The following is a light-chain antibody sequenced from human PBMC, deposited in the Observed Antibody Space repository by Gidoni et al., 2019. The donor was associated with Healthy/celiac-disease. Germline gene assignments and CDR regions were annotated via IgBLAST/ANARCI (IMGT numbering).Light chain of an antibody. J-gene: IGLJ2*01. CDR3: SSYTSSSTLVV. CDR2: EVS. CDR1: SSDVGGYNY. Sequence: QSALTQPASVSGSPGRSITISCTGTSSDVGGYNYVSWYQQRPGKAPKLMIYEVSNRPSGVSNRFSGSKSGNTASLTISGLQAEDEADYYCSSYTSSSTLVVFGGGTKLTVL. V-gene: IGLV2-14*01.